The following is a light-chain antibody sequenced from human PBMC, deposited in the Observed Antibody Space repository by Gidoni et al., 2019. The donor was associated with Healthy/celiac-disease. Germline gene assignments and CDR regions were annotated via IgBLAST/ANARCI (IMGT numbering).Light chain of an antibody. V-gene: IGKV2-28*01. CDR1: QSLLHSNGYNY. Sequence: DVVMTQSPLSLPVTPGEPASISCRSSQSLLHSNGYNYLDWYLQKPGQSPQLLIYLALNRASGVPDRFSGSGSGTDFTLKISRVEAEDVGVYYCMQALQSPKTFXXXTKVEIK. CDR3: MQALQSPKT. CDR2: LAL. J-gene: IGKJ1*01.